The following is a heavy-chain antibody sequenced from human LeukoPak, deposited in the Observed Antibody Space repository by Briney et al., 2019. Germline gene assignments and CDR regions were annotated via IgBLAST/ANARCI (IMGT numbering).Heavy chain of an antibody. J-gene: IGHJ2*01. CDR1: DFTVSGNY. CDR2: IYRGGST. CDR3: ARGGRWDYYFDL. Sequence: PGGSLRLSCAASDFTVSGNYMTWVRQAPGKGLECVSVIYRGGSTLYAASVKGRFSISRDNYRNTLNLQMNSLRVEDTGVYYCARGGRWDYYFDLRGRGTLVTVSS. D-gene: IGHD1-26*01. V-gene: IGHV3-53*01.